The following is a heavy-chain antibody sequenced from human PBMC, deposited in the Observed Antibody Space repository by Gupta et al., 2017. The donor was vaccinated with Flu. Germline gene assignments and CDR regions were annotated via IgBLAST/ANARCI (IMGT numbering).Heavy chain of an antibody. Sequence: RQAPGRGLEWMGGIIPIFGTANYAQKFQGRVTITADESTSTAYMELSSLRSEDTAVYYCARLGSRLRLLEWENYYYYGMDVWGQGTTVTVSS. CDR3: ARLGSRLRLLEWENYYYYGMDV. V-gene: IGHV1-69*01. CDR2: IIPIFGTA. D-gene: IGHD3-3*01. J-gene: IGHJ6*02.